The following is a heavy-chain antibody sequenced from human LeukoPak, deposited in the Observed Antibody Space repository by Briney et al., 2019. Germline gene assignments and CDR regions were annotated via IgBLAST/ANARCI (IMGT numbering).Heavy chain of an antibody. J-gene: IGHJ4*02. Sequence: GGSLRLSCAASGFTFSSYAMSWVRQAPGKGLERVSAISGSGGSTYYADSVKGRFTISRDNSKNTLYLQMNSLRAEDTAVYYCAKEVEMATIPWYYFDYWGQGTLVTVSS. CDR3: AKEVEMATIPWYYFDY. D-gene: IGHD5-24*01. CDR2: ISGSGGST. V-gene: IGHV3-23*01. CDR1: GFTFSSYA.